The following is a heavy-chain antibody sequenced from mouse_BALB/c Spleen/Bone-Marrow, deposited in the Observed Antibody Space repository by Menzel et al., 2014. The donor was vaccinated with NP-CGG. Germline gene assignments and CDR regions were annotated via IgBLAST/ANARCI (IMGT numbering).Heavy chain of an antibody. Sequence: SGPELVKPGASMKISCEASGYSFTDYTMNWVKQSHGKNLEWIGLFNPYNDVSTYNQKFKGKATLTVDKSSSTAYMELLSLTSEDSAVYYCARGGTAWFTYWGQGTLVTVSA. D-gene: IGHD4-1*01. CDR1: GYSFTDYT. J-gene: IGHJ3*01. CDR3: ARGGTAWFTY. CDR2: FNPYNDVS. V-gene: IGHV1-18*01.